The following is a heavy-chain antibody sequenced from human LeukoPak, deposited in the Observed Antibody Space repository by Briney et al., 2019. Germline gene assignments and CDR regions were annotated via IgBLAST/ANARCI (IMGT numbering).Heavy chain of an antibody. CDR3: VRSPTYYNMDV. Sequence: GGCMRLSCAASGFIFSNYVIHWVRQAPGKGLEWLAVISYDGTNKYYADFVKGRFTISRDHSQSTVDLQMNTLGGADTAVYYCVRSPTYYNMDVWGKGTTVTVSS. CDR2: ISYDGTNK. J-gene: IGHJ6*03. CDR1: GFIFSNYV. V-gene: IGHV3-30*03.